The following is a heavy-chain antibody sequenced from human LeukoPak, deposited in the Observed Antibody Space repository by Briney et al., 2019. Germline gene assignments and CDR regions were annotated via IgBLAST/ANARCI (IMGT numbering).Heavy chain of an antibody. V-gene: IGHV3-7*01. J-gene: IGHJ4*02. Sequence: GGSLRLSCAASGFTFSSYWMNWVRQAPGKGLEWVANIEKDGSEKNYVDSVKGRFTISRDNAKNSLYLQMNCLRAEDTAVYFCVGGVGWLPDYWGQGTLVTVSS. CDR3: VGGVGWLPDY. D-gene: IGHD3-9*01. CDR2: IEKDGSEK. CDR1: GFTFSSYW.